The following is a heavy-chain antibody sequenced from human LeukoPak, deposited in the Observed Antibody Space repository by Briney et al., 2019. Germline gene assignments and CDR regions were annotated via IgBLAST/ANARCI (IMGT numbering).Heavy chain of an antibody. CDR3: ARVRMATMPDY. J-gene: IGHJ4*02. CDR1: GGSISTYY. Sequence: LSLTCTVSGGSISTYYWSWIRQPPGKGLEWVSYISSSGSTIYYADSVKGRFTISRDNAKNSLYLQMNSLRAEDTAVYYCARVRMATMPDYWGQGTLVTVSS. CDR2: ISSSGSTI. D-gene: IGHD5-24*01. V-gene: IGHV3-11*01.